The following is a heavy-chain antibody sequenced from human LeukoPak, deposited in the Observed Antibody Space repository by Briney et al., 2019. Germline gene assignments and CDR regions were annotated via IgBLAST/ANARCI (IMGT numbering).Heavy chain of an antibody. V-gene: IGHV3-21*01. CDR1: GFTFSSYS. CDR3: ARGSRSSPFDY. D-gene: IGHD3-10*01. J-gene: IGHJ4*02. CDR2: ISSSSSYI. Sequence: GGSLRLSCAASGFTFSSYSMNWVRQAPGKGLEWVSSISSSSSYIYYADSVKGRFTISRDNAKNSLYLQMNSLRAEDTAVYYCARGSRSSPFDYWGQGTLVTVSS.